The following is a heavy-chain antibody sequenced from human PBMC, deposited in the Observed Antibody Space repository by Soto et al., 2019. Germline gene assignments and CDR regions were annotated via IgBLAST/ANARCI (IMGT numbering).Heavy chain of an antibody. Sequence: PGGPLRLSCAASGFTFSSYSMNWVRQAPGKGLEWVSSISSSSSYIYYADSVKGRFTISRDNAKNSLYLQMNSLRAEDTAVYYCARDYCSSTSCYQYYYYYGMDVWGQGTTVTVSS. J-gene: IGHJ6*02. V-gene: IGHV3-21*01. CDR1: GFTFSSYS. CDR3: ARDYCSSTSCYQYYYYYGMDV. D-gene: IGHD2-2*01. CDR2: ISSSSSYI.